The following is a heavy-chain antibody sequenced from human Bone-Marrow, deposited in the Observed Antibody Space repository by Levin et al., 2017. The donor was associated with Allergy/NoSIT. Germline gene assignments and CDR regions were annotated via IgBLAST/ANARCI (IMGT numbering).Heavy chain of an antibody. J-gene: IGHJ4*02. D-gene: IGHD1-26*01. CDR1: GFTFSSYA. CDR2: ISYDGSNK. CDR3: ARIVGATTGHY. V-gene: IGHV3-30-3*01. Sequence: LSLTCAASGFTFSSYAMHWVRQAPGKGLEWVAVISYDGSNKYYADSVKGRFTISRDNSKNTLYLQMNSLRAEDTAVYYCARIVGATTGHYWGQGTLVTVSS.